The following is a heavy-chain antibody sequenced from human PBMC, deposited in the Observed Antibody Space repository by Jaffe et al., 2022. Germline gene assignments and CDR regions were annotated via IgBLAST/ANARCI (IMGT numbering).Heavy chain of an antibody. CDR2: ISSSSSYI. J-gene: IGHJ4*02. V-gene: IGHV3-21*01. Sequence: EVQLVESGGGLVKPGGSLRLSCAASGFTFSSYSMNWVRQAPGKGLEWVSSISSSSSYIYYADSVKGRFTISRDNAKNSLYLQMNSLRAEDTAVYYCARPGAHDPYSSSPLSPFDYWGQGTLVTVSS. CDR1: GFTFSSYS. D-gene: IGHD6-6*01. CDR3: ARPGAHDPYSSSPLSPFDY.